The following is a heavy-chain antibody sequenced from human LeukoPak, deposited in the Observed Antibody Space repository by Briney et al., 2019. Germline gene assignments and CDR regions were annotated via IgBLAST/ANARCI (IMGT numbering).Heavy chain of an antibody. CDR3: ARDLGGVAVADHYFDY. V-gene: IGHV3-48*01. J-gene: IGHJ4*02. CDR2: ISSSSTI. D-gene: IGHD6-19*01. Sequence: GGSLRLSCAASGFTFSSYNMNWVRQAPGKGLEWVSYISSSSTIYYADSVKGRFTISRDNSKNTLYLQMNSLRAEDTAVYYCARDLGGVAVADHYFDYWGQGTLVTVSS. CDR1: GFTFSSYN.